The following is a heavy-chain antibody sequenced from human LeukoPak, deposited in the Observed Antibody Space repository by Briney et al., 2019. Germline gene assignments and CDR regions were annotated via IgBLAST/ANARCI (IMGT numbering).Heavy chain of an antibody. CDR2: IYYSGST. V-gene: IGHV4-39*07. CDR3: ARGDTMIAVVSFGY. J-gene: IGHJ4*02. CDR1: GGSISSSGYY. D-gene: IGHD3-22*01. Sequence: NPSETLSLTCTVSGGSISSSGYYWGWIRQPPGKGLEWIGSIYYSGSTYYNPSLKSRVTISVDRSKNQFSLKPSSVTAADTAVYYCARGDTMIAVVSFGYWGQGTLVTVSS.